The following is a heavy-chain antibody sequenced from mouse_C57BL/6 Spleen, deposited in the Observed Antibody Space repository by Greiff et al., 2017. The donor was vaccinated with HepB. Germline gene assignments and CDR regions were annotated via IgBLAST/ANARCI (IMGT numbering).Heavy chain of an antibody. Sequence: EVMLVESGGGLVQPGGSLKLSCAASGFTFSDYGMAWVRQAPRKGPEWVAFISNLAYSIYYADTVTGRFTISRENAKNTLYLEMSSLRSEDTAMYYCARQGTQAHFDYWGQGTTLTVSS. J-gene: IGHJ2*01. CDR1: GFTFSDYG. V-gene: IGHV5-15*01. D-gene: IGHD3-2*02. CDR3: ARQGTQAHFDY. CDR2: ISNLAYSI.